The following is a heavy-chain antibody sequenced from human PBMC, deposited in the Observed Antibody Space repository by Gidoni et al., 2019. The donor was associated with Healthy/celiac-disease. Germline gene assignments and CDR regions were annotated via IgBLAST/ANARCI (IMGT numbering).Heavy chain of an antibody. CDR2: IKSKTDGGTT. J-gene: IGHJ5*02. V-gene: IGHV3-15*01. CDR1: GFTFSNAW. CDR3: TTAEQQLPRDFDP. Sequence: EVQLVESGGGLVKPGGSLRLSCAASGFTFSNAWMSWVRQAPGKGLEWVGRIKSKTDGGTTDYAAPVKGRFTISRDDSKNTLYLQMNSLKTEDTAVYYCTTAEQQLPRDFDPWGQGTLVTVSS. D-gene: IGHD6-13*01.